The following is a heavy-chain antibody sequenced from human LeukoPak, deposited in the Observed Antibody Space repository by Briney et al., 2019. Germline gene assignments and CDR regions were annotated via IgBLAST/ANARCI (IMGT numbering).Heavy chain of an antibody. D-gene: IGHD1-26*01. CDR3: ARQDSRVGAYTGPYYFDY. V-gene: IGHV4-34*10. CDR2: IESSGAT. J-gene: IGHJ4*02. CDR1: GGTFSGYY. Sequence: SETLSLTCAVYGGTFSGYYWSWIRQPPGKGLEWIGRIESSGATVDNPSLKSRVTMSLDTSNNRFSLRLNSVTAADTAVYYCARQDSRVGAYTGPYYFDYWGQGILVTVSS.